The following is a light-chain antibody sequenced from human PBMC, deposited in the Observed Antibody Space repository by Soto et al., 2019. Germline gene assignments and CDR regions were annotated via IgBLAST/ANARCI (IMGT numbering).Light chain of an antibody. J-gene: IGKJ5*01. CDR3: QQYNSYRA. Sequence: IQMTQSPSTLSASVGDRVTITCRASQSISNWLAWHQQKPGKAPKLLIYKASSLESGVPSRFSGSGSGTEFTLTISSLQPDDFATYYCQQYNSYRAFGQRTRLAIK. CDR2: KAS. V-gene: IGKV1-5*03. CDR1: QSISNW.